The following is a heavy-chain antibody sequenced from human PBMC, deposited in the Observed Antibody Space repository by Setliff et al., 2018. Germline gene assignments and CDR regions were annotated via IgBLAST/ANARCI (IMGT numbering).Heavy chain of an antibody. CDR1: GVSISSYY. D-gene: IGHD3-10*01. Sequence: SETLSLTCNVSGVSISSYYWSWIRQPPGKGLECIGYIQKSGSANYDPSLMSRVTISVDTSRNQFSLKLRSVTAADTAVYYCARLSWDGLRYYGLDVWGQGATVTVSS. V-gene: IGHV4-59*01. J-gene: IGHJ6*02. CDR2: IQKSGSA. CDR3: ARLSWDGLRYYGLDV.